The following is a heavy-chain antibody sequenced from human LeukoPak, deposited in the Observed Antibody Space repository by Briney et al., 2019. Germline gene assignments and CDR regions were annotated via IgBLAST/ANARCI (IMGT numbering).Heavy chain of an antibody. CDR2: ISGSGGST. CDR3: AASPGIAVAGTGGYFDY. V-gene: IGHV3-23*01. Sequence: GGSLRLSCAASGFTFSSYAMSWVRQAPGKGLEWVSAISGSGGSTYYADSVKGRFTISRDNSKNTLYLQMNSLRAEDTAVYYCAASPGIAVAGTGGYFDYWGQGTLVTVSS. D-gene: IGHD6-19*01. CDR1: GFTFSSYA. J-gene: IGHJ4*02.